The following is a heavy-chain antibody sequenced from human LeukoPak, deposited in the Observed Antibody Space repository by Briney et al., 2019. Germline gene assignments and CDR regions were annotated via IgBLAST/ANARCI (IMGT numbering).Heavy chain of an antibody. D-gene: IGHD5-24*01. Sequence: KPSETLSLTCAVYGGSFSGYYWSWLRQPPGKGLEWIGEINHSGSTNYNTSLKSRVTISVDTSKNQFSLKLSSVTAADTAVYYCARGPLGRRWLQLTKGWFDPWGQGTLVTVSS. CDR1: GGSFSGYY. CDR2: INHSGST. V-gene: IGHV4-34*01. J-gene: IGHJ5*02. CDR3: ARGPLGRRWLQLTKGWFDP.